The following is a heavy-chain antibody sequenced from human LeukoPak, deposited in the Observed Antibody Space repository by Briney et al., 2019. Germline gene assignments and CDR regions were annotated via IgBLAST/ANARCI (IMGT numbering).Heavy chain of an antibody. CDR3: ARGSYSGFDLYFDK. CDR2: ISSNSRTI. J-gene: IGHJ4*02. Sequence: GGPLRLSCAASGFTFRTQEMTWVRQAPGKGLEGISYISSNSRTIYYADSVKGRFTISRDNTMTSFYLQLNSLRVEDSGFYYCARGSYSGFDLYFDKWGPGTLVAASS. CDR1: GFTFRTQE. D-gene: IGHD5-12*01. V-gene: IGHV3-48*03.